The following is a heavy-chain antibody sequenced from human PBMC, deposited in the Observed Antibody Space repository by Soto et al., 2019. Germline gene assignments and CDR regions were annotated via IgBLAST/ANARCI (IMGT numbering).Heavy chain of an antibody. V-gene: IGHV3-30*18. CDR3: AKDRVAVVPAAPCDY. CDR1: GFTFSSYG. Sequence: QVQLVESGGGVVQPGRSLRLSCAASGFTFSSYGMHWVRQAPGKGLEWVAVISYDGSNKYYADSVKGRFTISRDNSKNPLYLQMNSLRAEDTAVYYCAKDRVAVVPAAPCDYWGQGTLVTVSS. D-gene: IGHD2-2*01. CDR2: ISYDGSNK. J-gene: IGHJ4*02.